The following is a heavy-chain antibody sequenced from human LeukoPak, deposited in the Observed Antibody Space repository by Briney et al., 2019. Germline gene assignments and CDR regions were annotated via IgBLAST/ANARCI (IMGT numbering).Heavy chain of an antibody. J-gene: IGHJ4*02. D-gene: IGHD3-9*01. Sequence: SETPSLTCAVSGGSFSGYYWSWIRQPPGKGLEWIGEINHSGSTNYNPSLKSRVTISVDTSKNQFSLKLSSVTAADTAVYYCARGKRSVLTKSFDYWGQGTLVTVSS. V-gene: IGHV4-34*01. CDR2: INHSGST. CDR3: ARGKRSVLTKSFDY. CDR1: GGSFSGYY.